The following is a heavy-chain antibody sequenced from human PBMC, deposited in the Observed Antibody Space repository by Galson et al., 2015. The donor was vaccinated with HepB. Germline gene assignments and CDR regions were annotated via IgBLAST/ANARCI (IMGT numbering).Heavy chain of an antibody. D-gene: IGHD3-10*01. V-gene: IGHV1-3*04. J-gene: IGHJ6*03. CDR1: GYTFSSYA. Sequence: SVKVSCKASGYTFSSYAMHWVRQAPGQRPEWMGWINTGNGDTKFSQRFRGRVTITRDTSASTAYMELSSLRSEDTAVYYCARSPGSYPNYYYYYMDVWGKGTTVTVSS. CDR2: INTGNGDT. CDR3: ARSPGSYPNYYYYYMDV.